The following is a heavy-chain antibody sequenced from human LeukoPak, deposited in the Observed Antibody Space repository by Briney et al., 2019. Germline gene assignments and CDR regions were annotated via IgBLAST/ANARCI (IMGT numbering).Heavy chain of an antibody. CDR1: GGSISSYY. Sequence: SKTLSLTCTVSGGSISSYYWSWIRQPAGKGLEWIGRIYTSGSTNYNPSLKSRVTISVDTSKNQFSLKLSSVTAADTAVYYCARDGYCSSTSCSLDYFDYWGQGTLVTVSS. J-gene: IGHJ4*02. CDR3: ARDGYCSSTSCSLDYFDY. CDR2: IYTSGST. V-gene: IGHV4-4*07. D-gene: IGHD2-2*03.